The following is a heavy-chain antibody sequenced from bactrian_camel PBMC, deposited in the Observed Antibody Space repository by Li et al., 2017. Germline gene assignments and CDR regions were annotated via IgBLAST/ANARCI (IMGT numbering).Heavy chain of an antibody. CDR2: IYTDGIT. V-gene: IGHV3-2*01. CDR1: GFTFSNFY. CDR3: AAVSGY. Sequence: QVQLVESGGGLVQPGGSLKLSCAASGFTFSNFYMSWVRQAPGEGLEWVSNIYTDGITHYADSVKGRFTISKDNAKSTLYLQMNSLKPDDTAVYYCAAVSGYWGQGTQVTVS. J-gene: IGHJ6*01.